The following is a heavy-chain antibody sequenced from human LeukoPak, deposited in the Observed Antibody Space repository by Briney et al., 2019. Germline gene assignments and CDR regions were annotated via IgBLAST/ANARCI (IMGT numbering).Heavy chain of an antibody. V-gene: IGHV3-23*01. D-gene: IGHD3-10*01. J-gene: IGHJ3*02. CDR1: GFTFSSYA. Sequence: PGGSLRLSCAASGFTFSSYAMSWVRQAPGKGLEWVSAISGSGGSTYYADSVKGRFTISRDNSKNTLYLQMNSLRAEDTAVYYCARDRHRGSGSYSVIMYDAFDIWGQGTMVTVSS. CDR3: ARDRHRGSGSYSVIMYDAFDI. CDR2: ISGSGGST.